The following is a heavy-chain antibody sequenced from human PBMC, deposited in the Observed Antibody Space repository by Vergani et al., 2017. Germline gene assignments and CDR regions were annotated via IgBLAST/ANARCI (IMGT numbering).Heavy chain of an antibody. D-gene: IGHD1-26*01. J-gene: IGHJ6*03. CDR3: ARGLIYSGSYYYYYMDV. CDR1: GGSFSGYY. Sequence: QVQLQQWGAGLLKPSETLSLTCAVYGGSFSGYYWSWIRQPPGKGLEWIGEINHSGSTKYNPSLKCRVTISVDTSKNQFSLKLSSVTAADTAVYYCARGLIYSGSYYYYYMDVWGKGTTVTVSS. CDR2: INHSGST. V-gene: IGHV4-34*01.